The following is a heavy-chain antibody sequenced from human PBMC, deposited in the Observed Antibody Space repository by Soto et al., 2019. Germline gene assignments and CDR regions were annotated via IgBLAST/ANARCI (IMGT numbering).Heavy chain of an antibody. J-gene: IGHJ4*02. Sequence: QVQLQESGPGLVKPSQTLSLTCTVSGGSITSSGYYWSWIRQHPGEGLEWIGFTSNSGGTAYNPSLKGRVTISVYTSSNQFSVDLKSVTAADTAVLYFARGWGSPKVDYWGQGTLVTVSP. D-gene: IGHD3-16*01. CDR1: GGSITSSGYY. CDR3: ARGWGSPKVDY. V-gene: IGHV4-31*03. CDR2: TSNSGGT.